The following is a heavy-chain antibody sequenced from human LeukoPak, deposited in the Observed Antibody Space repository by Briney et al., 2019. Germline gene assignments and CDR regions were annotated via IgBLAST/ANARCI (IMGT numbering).Heavy chain of an antibody. CDR1: GFTFSNNW. CDR2: INQDGGEK. Sequence: PGGSLRLSCAVSGFTFSNNWMTWVRQAPGKGLEWVANINQDGGEKYYVDSVKGRFTISRDNSKNTLYLQMNSLRAEDTAVYYCAQLYGDYVPYNWFDPWGQGTLVTVSS. J-gene: IGHJ5*02. D-gene: IGHD4-17*01. V-gene: IGHV3-7*03. CDR3: AQLYGDYVPYNWFDP.